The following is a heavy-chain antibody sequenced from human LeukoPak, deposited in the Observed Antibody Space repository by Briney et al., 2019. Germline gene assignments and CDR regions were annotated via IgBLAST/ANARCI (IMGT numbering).Heavy chain of an antibody. J-gene: IGHJ4*02. CDR1: GGSISSSSYY. CDR3: ARQEEVLCYFDY. D-gene: IGHD2-21*01. CDR2: IYYSGST. Sequence: SETLSLTCAVYGGSISSSSYYWGWIRQPPGKGLEWIGSIYYSGSTYYNPSLKSRVTISVDTSKNQFSLKLSSVTAADTALYYCARQEEVLCYFDYWGQGTLVTVSS. V-gene: IGHV4-39*01.